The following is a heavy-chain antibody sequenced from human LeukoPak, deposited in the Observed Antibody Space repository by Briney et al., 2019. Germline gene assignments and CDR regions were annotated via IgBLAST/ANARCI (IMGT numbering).Heavy chain of an antibody. D-gene: IGHD6-19*01. V-gene: IGHV1-46*01. CDR1: GYTFTSYY. J-gene: IGHJ4*02. CDR3: ARADPSGWYYY. Sequence: ASVKVSCKASGYTFTSYYMHWVRQAPGQGLAWMGIINPSGGSTSYAQKFQGRVTMTRDTSTSTVYMELSSLRSEDTAVYYCARADPSGWYYYWGQGTLVTVSS. CDR2: INPSGGST.